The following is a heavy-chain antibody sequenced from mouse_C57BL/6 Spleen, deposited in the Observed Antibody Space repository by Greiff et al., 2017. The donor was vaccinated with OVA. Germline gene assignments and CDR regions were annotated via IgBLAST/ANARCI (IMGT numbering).Heavy chain of an antibody. J-gene: IGHJ4*01. CDR1: GFTFSDYG. CDR2: ISSGSSTI. D-gene: IGHD2-3*01. Sequence: EVMLVESGGGLVKPGGSLKLSCAASGFTFSDYGMHWVRQAPEKGLEWVAYISSGSSTIYYADTVKGRFTISRDNAKNTLFLQITSLRSEDTAMYYCARDDGYLYAMDYWGQGTSVTVSS. V-gene: IGHV5-17*01. CDR3: ARDDGYLYAMDY.